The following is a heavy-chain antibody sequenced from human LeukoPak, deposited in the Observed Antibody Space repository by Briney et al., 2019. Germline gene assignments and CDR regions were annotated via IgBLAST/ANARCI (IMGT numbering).Heavy chain of an antibody. CDR2: ISANNNNT. Sequence: ASVKVSCKASGYSFTTYGISWVRQAPGQGLEWMGWISANNNNTDNVQKLQGRVTMTTYTSTSTAYMELRSLRSDDTAVYYCARDVGITVADSFDPWGQGTLVTVSS. J-gene: IGHJ5*02. CDR3: ARDVGITVADSFDP. D-gene: IGHD6-13*01. V-gene: IGHV1-18*01. CDR1: GYSFTTYG.